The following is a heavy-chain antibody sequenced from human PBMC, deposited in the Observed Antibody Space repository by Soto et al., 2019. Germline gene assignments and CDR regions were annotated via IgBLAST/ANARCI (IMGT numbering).Heavy chain of an antibody. V-gene: IGHV4-31*03. CDR3: ARGWGYSYGYPFDY. J-gene: IGHJ4*02. D-gene: IGHD5-18*01. CDR2: IYYSGST. CDR1: GGSISSGGYY. Sequence: QVQLQESGPGLVKPSQTLSLTCTVSGGSISSGGYYWRWIRQHPGKGLEWIGYIYYSGSTYYNPSLKSRVTISVDTSKTQFSLKLSSVTAADTAVYYCARGWGYSYGYPFDYWGQGTLVTISS.